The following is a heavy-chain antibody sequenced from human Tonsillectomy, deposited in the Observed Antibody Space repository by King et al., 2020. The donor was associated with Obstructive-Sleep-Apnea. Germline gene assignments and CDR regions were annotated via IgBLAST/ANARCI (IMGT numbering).Heavy chain of an antibody. Sequence: QLVQSGAEVKKPGSSVKVSCKASGGTFSSYAISWVRQAPGQGLEWMGRVIPILDVANNAQKFQGRVTITADQSTSTAYMELSSLKSEDTAVYYCARDGNAAYYYDSSGFYFHYWGQGTLVTVSS. J-gene: IGHJ4*02. CDR1: GGTFSSYA. V-gene: IGHV1-69*04. D-gene: IGHD3-22*01. CDR2: VIPILDVA. CDR3: ARDGNAAYYYDSSGFYFHY.